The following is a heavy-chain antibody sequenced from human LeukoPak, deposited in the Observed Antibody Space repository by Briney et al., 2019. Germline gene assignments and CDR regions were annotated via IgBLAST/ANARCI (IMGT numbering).Heavy chain of an antibody. J-gene: IGHJ4*02. D-gene: IGHD5-24*01. CDR3: AREDGYSPSTDY. Sequence: SQTLSLTCTVSGGSISSGGYYWSWIRQHPGKGLEWIGYIYYSGSTYYNPPLKSRVTISVDTSKNQFSLKLSSVTAADTAVYYCAREDGYSPSTDYWGQGTLVTVSS. CDR2: IYYSGST. CDR1: GGSISSGGYY. V-gene: IGHV4-31*03.